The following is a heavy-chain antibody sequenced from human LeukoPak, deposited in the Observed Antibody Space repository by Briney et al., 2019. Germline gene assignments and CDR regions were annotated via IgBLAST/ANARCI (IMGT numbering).Heavy chain of an antibody. J-gene: IGHJ5*02. CDR2: MNPNSGNT. CDR3: ARGRITIFGVADNWFDP. V-gene: IGHV1-8*01. D-gene: IGHD3-3*01. Sequence: GASVKVSCKASGYTFTSYYINWVRQATGQGLEWMGWMNPNSGNTGYAQKFQGRVTMTRNTSISTAYMELSSLRSEDTAVYYCARGRITIFGVADNWFDPWGQGTLVTVSS. CDR1: GYTFTSYY.